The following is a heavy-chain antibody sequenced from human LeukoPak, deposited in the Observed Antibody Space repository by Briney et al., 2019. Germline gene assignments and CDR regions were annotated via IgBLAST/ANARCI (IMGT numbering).Heavy chain of an antibody. J-gene: IGHJ4*02. CDR1: GFTFSSYS. D-gene: IGHD6-6*01. CDR3: AKANGQGAARYYFDY. CDR2: ISGSGGST. V-gene: IGHV3-23*01. Sequence: PGGSLRLSCAASGFTFSSYSMNWVRQAPGKGLEWVSAISGSGGSTYYADSVKGRFTISRDNSKNTLYLQMNSLRAEDTAVYYCAKANGQGAARYYFDYWGQGTLVTVSS.